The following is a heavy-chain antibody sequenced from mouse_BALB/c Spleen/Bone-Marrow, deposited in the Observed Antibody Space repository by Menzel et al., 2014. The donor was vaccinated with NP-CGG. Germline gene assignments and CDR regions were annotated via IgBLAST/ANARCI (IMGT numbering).Heavy chain of an antibody. CDR2: INPDSSTI. V-gene: IGHV4-1*02. CDR1: GFDFSRYW. CDR3: ARLSYYGRFAY. Sequence: VQLKESGGGLVQPGGSLKLSCAASGFDFSRYWMSWVRQAPGKGLEWVGEINPDSSTINYTPSLKDKFIISRDNAKNTLYLQMSKVRSEDTALYYCARLSYYGRFAYWGQGTLVTVSA. D-gene: IGHD1-1*01. J-gene: IGHJ3*01.